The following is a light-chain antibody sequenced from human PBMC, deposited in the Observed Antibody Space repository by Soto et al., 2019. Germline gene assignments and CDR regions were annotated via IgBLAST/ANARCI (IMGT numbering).Light chain of an antibody. CDR2: DAS. CDR3: QHYNDWRSLT. CDR1: QSVSRH. Sequence: EIVMTQSPATLSVSPGERATLSCRASQSVSRHLAWYQQRPGQAPRLLIYDASTRATGIPARCSGSGSGTEFTLTISSLQSEDFAVYYCQHYNDWRSLTFGGGTKVEI. V-gene: IGKV3-15*01. J-gene: IGKJ4*01.